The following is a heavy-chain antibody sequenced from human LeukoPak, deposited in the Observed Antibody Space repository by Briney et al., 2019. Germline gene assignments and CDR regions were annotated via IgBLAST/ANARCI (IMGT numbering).Heavy chain of an antibody. CDR1: GGSFSGYY. J-gene: IGHJ4*02. V-gene: IGHV4-34*01. Sequence: SETLSLTCAVYGGSFSGYYWNWIRQPPGKGLEWIGGINHSGGTHYNPSLKSRVTISLDPSKSQFSLKLSSVTAADTAVYYCAGRGFWGQGTLVTVSS. D-gene: IGHD2-15*01. CDR3: AGRGF. CDR2: INHSGGT.